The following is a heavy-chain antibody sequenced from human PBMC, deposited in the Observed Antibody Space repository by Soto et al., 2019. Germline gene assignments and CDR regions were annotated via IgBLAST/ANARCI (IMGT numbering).Heavy chain of an antibody. CDR2: IYHGGTT. D-gene: IGHD6-19*01. CDR3: ARAHGMGVAGSTFDY. Sequence: PSGTLALTCSVSGYCITISYVGWIRQSPGKGPEWIASIYHGGTTFYNPSLKSRITISVDTSNNQFSLKLTSMTAADTAVYYCARAHGMGVAGSTFDYWGHGTLVTVSS. CDR1: GYCITISYV. V-gene: IGHV4-38-2*02. J-gene: IGHJ4*01.